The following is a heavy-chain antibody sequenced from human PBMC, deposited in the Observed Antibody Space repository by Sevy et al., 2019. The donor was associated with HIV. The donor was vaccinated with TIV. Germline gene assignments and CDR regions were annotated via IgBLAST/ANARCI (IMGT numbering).Heavy chain of an antibody. V-gene: IGHV1-18*01. J-gene: IGHJ6*02. CDR3: ARDKSRRGYSYGPGGMDV. D-gene: IGHD5-18*01. CDR1: GYTFTSYG. Sequence: ASVKVSCKASGYTFTSYGISWVRQAPGQGLEWMGWISAYNGNTNYAQKLQGRVTMTTDTSTSTAYMELRSLRSDDTAVYYCARDKSRRGYSYGPGGMDVWGQRTTVTVSS. CDR2: ISAYNGNT.